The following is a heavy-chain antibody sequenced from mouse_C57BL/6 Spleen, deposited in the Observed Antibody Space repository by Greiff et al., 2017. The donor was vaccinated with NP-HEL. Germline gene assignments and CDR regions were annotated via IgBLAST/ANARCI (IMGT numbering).Heavy chain of an antibody. D-gene: IGHD1-1*01. CDR3: ARHEEDYYGLYWYFDV. V-gene: IGHV1-62-2*01. CDR1: GYTFTEYT. CDR2: FYPGSGSI. J-gene: IGHJ1*03. Sequence: QVQLQPSGAELVKPGASVTLSCKASGYTFTEYTIHWVTQRSGQGLELIGWFYPGSGSIKYNEKFKEKATLTADKSSSTVYMELSRLTSEDSAVYFCARHEEDYYGLYWYFDVWGTGTTVTVSS.